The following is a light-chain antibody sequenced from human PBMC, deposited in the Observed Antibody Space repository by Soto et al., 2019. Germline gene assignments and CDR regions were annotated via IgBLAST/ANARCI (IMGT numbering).Light chain of an antibody. CDR1: SSNIGSYP. J-gene: IGLJ3*02. CDR3: AAWDESLSGWV. Sequence: QSVLTQPPSASVTPGQRVAISCSGSSSNIGSYPVNWYQQLPGTAPKLLIHTATQRPSGVPDRFSGSKSGTSASLAISGLQSEDEADYYCAAWDESLSGWVFGGGTKVTVL. CDR2: TAT. V-gene: IGLV1-44*01.